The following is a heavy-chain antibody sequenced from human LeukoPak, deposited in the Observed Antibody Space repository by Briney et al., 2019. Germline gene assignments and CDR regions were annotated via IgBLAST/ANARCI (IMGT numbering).Heavy chain of an antibody. CDR2: INHGGST. Sequence: PSETLSLTCAVYGGSLSAYYWTWLRQPPGKGLEWIGEINHGGSTNYNPSLKSRVTISIDTFKNQFSLKLSSVTAADTAVYYCARYLDYGGNSRVFQHWGQGTLVTVSS. D-gene: IGHD4-23*01. V-gene: IGHV4-34*01. CDR1: GGSLSAYY. CDR3: ARYLDYGGNSRVFQH. J-gene: IGHJ1*01.